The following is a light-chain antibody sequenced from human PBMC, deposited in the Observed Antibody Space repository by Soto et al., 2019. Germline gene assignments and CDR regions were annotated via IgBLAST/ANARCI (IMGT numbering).Light chain of an antibody. CDR3: QQYGSSGT. Sequence: VVLTQSPGTLSLSPGERATLSCRASQSVSNNYLAWYQQKPGQAPRLLIYGASNRATGIPDRFSGSGSGTDFTLTISRLEPEDFAVYYCQQYGSSGTFGQGTEVDIK. CDR1: QSVSNNY. V-gene: IGKV3-20*01. CDR2: GAS. J-gene: IGKJ1*01.